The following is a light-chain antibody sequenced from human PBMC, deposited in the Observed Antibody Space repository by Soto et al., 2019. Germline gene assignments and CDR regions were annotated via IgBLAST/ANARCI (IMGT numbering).Light chain of an antibody. V-gene: IGKV1-8*01. CDR2: AAS. CDR3: QQYYSSIT. J-gene: IGKJ5*01. Sequence: AIRMTQSPSSFSASTGDRVTITCRASQGISSYLAWYQQKPGKAPKLLIYAASTLQSGVPSRFSGSGSGTDFTLTISCLQSEDFATYYCQQYYSSITFGQGTRLE. CDR1: QGISSY.